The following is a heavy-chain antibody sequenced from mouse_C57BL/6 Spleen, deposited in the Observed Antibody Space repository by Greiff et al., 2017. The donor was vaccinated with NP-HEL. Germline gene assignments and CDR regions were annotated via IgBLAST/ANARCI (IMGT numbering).Heavy chain of an antibody. CDR3: ARSEPGRGYFDV. CDR1: GYTFTSYW. J-gene: IGHJ1*03. Sequence: QVQLQQSGAELVMPGASVKLSCKASGYTFTSYWMHWVKQRPGQGLEWIGEIDPSDSYTNYNQKFKGKSTLTVDKSSSTAYMQLSSLTSEDSAVYYCARSEPGRGYFDVWGTGTTVTVSS. CDR2: IDPSDSYT. V-gene: IGHV1-69*01.